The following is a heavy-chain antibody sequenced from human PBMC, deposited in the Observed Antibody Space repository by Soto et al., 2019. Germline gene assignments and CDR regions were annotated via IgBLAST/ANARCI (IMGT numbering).Heavy chain of an antibody. D-gene: IGHD6-13*01. J-gene: IGHJ4*02. CDR3: AQGYLSL. CDR2: ITAGGCGT. V-gene: IGHV3-23*01. Sequence: VQLLESGGGLVQPGESLRLSCVASGFTFSDYVMSWVRQTPGRGLEWVSGITAGGCGTYHPDSGQARSTVSRDNSENTLYLQRNSLRAEDTAVAFCAQGYLSLWGQGTLVTVSS. CDR1: GFTFSDYV.